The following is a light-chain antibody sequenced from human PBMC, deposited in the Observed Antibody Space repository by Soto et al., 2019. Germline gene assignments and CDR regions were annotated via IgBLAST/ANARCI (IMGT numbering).Light chain of an antibody. Sequence: DIQMTQSPSSLSASIGDRVTITCRASHTISSNLNWYQQKPGKAPQLLIYAASSVPSGVPPRFSGRGSGTECTLTVSSLQSEDFATYYCLQTYSVPWTFGHGTKVDIK. CDR2: AAS. J-gene: IGKJ1*01. V-gene: IGKV1-39*01. CDR1: HTISSN. CDR3: LQTYSVPWT.